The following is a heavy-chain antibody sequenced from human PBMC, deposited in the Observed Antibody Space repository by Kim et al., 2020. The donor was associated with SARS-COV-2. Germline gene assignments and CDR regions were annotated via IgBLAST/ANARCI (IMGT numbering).Heavy chain of an antibody. CDR3: AKGGDYDILTGEGASDY. D-gene: IGHD3-9*01. J-gene: IGHJ4*02. CDR1: GFTFSSYA. CDR2: ISGSGGST. Sequence: GGSLRLSCAASGFTFSSYAMSWVRQAPGKGLEWVSAISGSGGSTYYADSVKGRFTISRDNSKNTLYLQMNSLRAEDTAVYYCAKGGDYDILTGEGASDYWGQGTLVTVSS. V-gene: IGHV3-23*01.